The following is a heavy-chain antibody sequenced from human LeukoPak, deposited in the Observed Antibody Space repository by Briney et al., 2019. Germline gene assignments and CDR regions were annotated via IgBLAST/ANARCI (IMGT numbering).Heavy chain of an antibody. CDR1: GYTFTSYD. V-gene: IGHV1-2*02. CDR2: MNPNSGDT. Sequence: VASVKVSCKASGYTFTSYDINWVRQATGQGLEWMGWMNPNSGDTNYAQMFQGRVTMTRDTSISTAYMELSRLRSDDTAVYYCARGYCTNGVCDNDYWGQGTLVTVSS. J-gene: IGHJ4*02. D-gene: IGHD2-8*01. CDR3: ARGYCTNGVCDNDY.